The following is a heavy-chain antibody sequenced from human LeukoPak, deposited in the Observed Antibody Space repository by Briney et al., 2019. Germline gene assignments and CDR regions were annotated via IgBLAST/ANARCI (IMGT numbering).Heavy chain of an antibody. Sequence: SETLSLTCTVSGGSISSSSYYWGWIRQPPGKGLEWIGSIYYSGSTYYNPSLKSRVTISVDTSRNQFSLKLSSVTAADTAVYYCARSTMIVEYYFDYWGQGTLVTVSS. CDR3: ARSTMIVEYYFDY. CDR1: GGSISSSSYY. J-gene: IGHJ4*02. D-gene: IGHD3-22*01. CDR2: IYYSGST. V-gene: IGHV4-39*01.